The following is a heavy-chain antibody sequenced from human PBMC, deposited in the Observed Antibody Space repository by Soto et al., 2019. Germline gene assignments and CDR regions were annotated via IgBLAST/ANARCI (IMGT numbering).Heavy chain of an antibody. CDR2: ITGSGGTT. V-gene: IGHV3-23*01. CDR3: AKEELRRRPNDC. D-gene: IGHD3-16*01. J-gene: IGHJ4*02. CDR1: GFTFSSYA. Sequence: GGSLRLSCAASGFTFSSYAMNWVRQAPGKGLEWVSSITGSGGTTYYADSVKGRFTVSRDNSADTLYLQMNSLRVEDTAVYYCAKEELRRRPNDCWGLGT.